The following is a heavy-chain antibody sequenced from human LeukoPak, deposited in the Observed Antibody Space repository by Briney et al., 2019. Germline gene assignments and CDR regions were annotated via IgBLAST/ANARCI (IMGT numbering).Heavy chain of an antibody. J-gene: IGHJ4*02. V-gene: IGHV3-7*01. CDR1: GFTFSGFS. CDR3: ARAGSHWHYVY. CDR2: IKQGGGER. D-gene: IGHD3-10*01. Sequence: GGSLRLSCEASGFTFSGFSMSWVRQSPTKGLEWVANIKQGGGERYYVDSVKGRFTISRDNAKNSLSLQMNNLRVEDTAVYYCARAGSHWHYVYWGQGTVVTVS.